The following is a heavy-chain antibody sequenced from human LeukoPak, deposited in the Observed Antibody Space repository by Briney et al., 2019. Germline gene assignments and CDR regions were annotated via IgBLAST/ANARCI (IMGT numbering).Heavy chain of an antibody. CDR1: GYTFTAQY. V-gene: IGHV1-2*02. CDR3: ASYPRNIPTPPFDY. D-gene: IGHD2-21*01. CDR2: INPNNGDT. Sequence: ASVKVSCKTSGYTFTAQYMHWMRQAPGQGLEWMGWINPNNGDTKYAQSFLGRVTMTRDTSTTTAYMELSSLRSDDTAIYFCASYPRNIPTPPFDYWGQGTLVTVSS. J-gene: IGHJ4*02.